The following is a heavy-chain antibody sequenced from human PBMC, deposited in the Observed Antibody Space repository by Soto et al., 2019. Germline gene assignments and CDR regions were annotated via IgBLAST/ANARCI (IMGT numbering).Heavy chain of an antibody. J-gene: IGHJ4*02. CDR1: GFTFTDYW. V-gene: IGHV3-74*01. CDR2: INSDGSRT. Sequence: SLRLSCAASGFTFTDYWTHWVRQAPGKGLVWVSCINSDGSRTSYADSVTGRFTISRDNAKNTLYLQMNSLRVEDTALYYCARETYRGFYFDYWGQGTLVTAPQ. D-gene: IGHD4-4*01. CDR3: ARETYRGFYFDY.